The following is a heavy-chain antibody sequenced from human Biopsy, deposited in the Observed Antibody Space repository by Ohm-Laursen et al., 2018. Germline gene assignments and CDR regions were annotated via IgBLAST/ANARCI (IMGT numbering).Heavy chain of an antibody. D-gene: IGHD2/OR15-2a*01. Sequence: GQTLSLTCAASGFTFSNSGMHWVRQAPGKGLEWVAAISYDGSKTDYGDSVKGRLNISRDNSKNTLDLQMSSLRVEDTAVYFCAKDKGTFNFYYYGMDVWGQGTTVTVS. CDR2: ISYDGSKT. CDR1: GFTFSNSG. V-gene: IGHV3-30*18. CDR3: AKDKGTFNFYYYGMDV. J-gene: IGHJ6*02.